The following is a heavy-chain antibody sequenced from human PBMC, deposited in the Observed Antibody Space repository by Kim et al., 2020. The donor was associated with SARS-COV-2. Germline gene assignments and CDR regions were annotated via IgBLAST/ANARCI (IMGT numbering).Heavy chain of an antibody. CDR3: ARAPYISGSFGWFDP. D-gene: IGHD3-10*01. J-gene: IGHJ5*02. V-gene: IGHV4-31*03. CDR1: GDSISSGAYF. Sequence: SETLSLTCTVSGDSISSGAYFWNWFRQHPEKGLEWIGYSSYSGTSNYNPSLKSRIIISLDTSKNQFSLKLSSVTAADTAVYYCARAPYISGSFGWFDPWGQGTLVIVSS. CDR2: SSYSGTS.